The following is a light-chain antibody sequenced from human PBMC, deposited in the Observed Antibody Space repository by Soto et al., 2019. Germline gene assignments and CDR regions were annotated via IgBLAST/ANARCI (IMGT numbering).Light chain of an antibody. Sequence: QSVLTQPPSAPGTPGQRVTISCSGRSANIGNNYVCWYQQLPGTAPKLLIYSNNQRPSGVPDRFSGSKSGTSASLAISGLRSEDEADYYCVSWDDSLSGLVFGTGTKVTVL. CDR3: VSWDDSLSGLV. CDR2: SNN. V-gene: IGLV1-47*02. J-gene: IGLJ1*01. CDR1: SANIGNNY.